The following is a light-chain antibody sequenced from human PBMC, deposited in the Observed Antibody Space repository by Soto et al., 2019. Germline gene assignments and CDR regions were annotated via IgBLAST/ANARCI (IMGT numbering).Light chain of an antibody. V-gene: IGLV2-14*01. CDR2: GVI. CDR3: SSYTSTNIPVV. Sequence: QSALTQPASVSGSPGQSITISCTGTSSDIGGYDYVSWYQQHPGKAPKLMIYGVINRPSGVSNRFSGSKSGNTASLTISGLQATDEADYYCSSYTSTNIPVVFGGGTKLTVL. J-gene: IGLJ2*01. CDR1: SSDIGGYDY.